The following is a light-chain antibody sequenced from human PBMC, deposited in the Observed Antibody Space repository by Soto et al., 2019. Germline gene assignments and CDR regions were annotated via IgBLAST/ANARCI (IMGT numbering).Light chain of an antibody. CDR2: DAS. CDR1: QSVSSY. V-gene: IGKV3-11*01. Sequence: IVLTQSPATLSLSPGERATLSCRASQSVSSYLAWYQQKPGQAPRLLIYDASNRATGIPARFSGSGSGTDFTLTISSLEPEDFAVYYCQQRSNWPPWTFGQRTKV. J-gene: IGKJ1*01. CDR3: QQRSNWPPWT.